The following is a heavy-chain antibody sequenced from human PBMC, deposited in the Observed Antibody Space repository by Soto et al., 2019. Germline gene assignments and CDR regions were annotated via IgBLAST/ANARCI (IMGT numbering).Heavy chain of an antibody. D-gene: IGHD2-8*01. CDR3: VRGNGWFDP. J-gene: IGHJ5*02. CDR1: GASITGHY. V-gene: IGHV4-59*11. CDR2: VFHTGNT. Sequence: QVQLQESGPGLVKPSETLSLTCAVSGASITGHYWTWVRQPPGKGLEWIGNVFHTGNTNYNASLQSRLSMSVDTSSSQISLKLTSMTAADTAMYYCVRGNGWFDPWGQGVQVTVSS.